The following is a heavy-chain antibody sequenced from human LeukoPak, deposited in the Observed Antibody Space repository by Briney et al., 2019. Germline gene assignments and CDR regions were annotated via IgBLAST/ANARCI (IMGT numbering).Heavy chain of an antibody. CDR1: GGSISSYY. CDR3: AREGDGYNYANAFDI. D-gene: IGHD5-24*01. J-gene: IGHJ3*02. CDR2: IYYSGST. V-gene: IGHV4-59*12. Sequence: SSETLSLTCTVSGGSISSYYWSWIRQPPGKGLEWIGYIYYSGSTNYNPSLKSRVTISVDTSKNQFSLKLSSVTAADTAVYYCAREGDGYNYANAFDIWGQGTMVTVSS.